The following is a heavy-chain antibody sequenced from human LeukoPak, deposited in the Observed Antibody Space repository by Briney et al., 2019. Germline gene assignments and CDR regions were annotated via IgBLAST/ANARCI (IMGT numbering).Heavy chain of an antibody. D-gene: IGHD5-12*01. V-gene: IGHV3-9*01. J-gene: IGHJ5*02. CDR3: AKDSSSGYDLTWNWFDP. CDR2: ISWNSDSI. CDR1: GFTFDDYA. Sequence: GGSLRLSCAASGFTFDDYAMHWVRQAPGKGLEWVSGISWNSDSIVYADSVKGRFTISRDNAKNSLYLQMNSLRAEDTALYYCAKDSSSGYDLTWNWFDPWGQGTLVTVSS.